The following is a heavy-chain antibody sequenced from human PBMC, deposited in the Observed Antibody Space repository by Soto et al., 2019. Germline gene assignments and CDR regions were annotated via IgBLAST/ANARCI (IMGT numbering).Heavy chain of an antibody. J-gene: IGHJ4*02. CDR2: IYYSGST. D-gene: IGHD5-12*01. V-gene: IGHV4-59*01. CDR1: GGSISSYY. Sequence: NPSETLSLTCTVSGGSISSYYWSWIRQPPGKGLEWIGYIYYSGSTNYNPSLKSRVTISVDTSKNQFSLKLSSVTAADTAVYYCARGRDGYNFYFDYWGQGTLVTVSS. CDR3: ARGRDGYNFYFDY.